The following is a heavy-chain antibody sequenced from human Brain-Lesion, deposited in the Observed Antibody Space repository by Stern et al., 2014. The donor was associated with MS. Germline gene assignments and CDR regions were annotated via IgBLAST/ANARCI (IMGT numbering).Heavy chain of an antibody. D-gene: IGHD2-15*01. Sequence: EVHLVESGGGLMQPGGSLRLSCVASGFTVSSTYMSWVRQAPGKGLEWVPVLYRGGDTRYGDSVKGRFTISRDTSKNPLYLQMDSLRADDTAVYYCARYCSGGSCYFHGLDVWGQGTTVTVSS. CDR3: ARYCSGGSCYFHGLDV. CDR2: LYRGGDT. V-gene: IGHV3-53*01. CDR1: GFTVSSTY. J-gene: IGHJ6*02.